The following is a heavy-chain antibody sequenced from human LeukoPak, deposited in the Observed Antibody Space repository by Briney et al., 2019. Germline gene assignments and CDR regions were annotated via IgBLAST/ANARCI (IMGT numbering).Heavy chain of an antibody. CDR3: AKNTGQYNWNDNPEYYFDY. CDR2: ITTSGGAK. J-gene: IGHJ4*02. CDR1: GFTFSSYS. Sequence: GGSLRLSCAASGFTFSSYSMNWVRQAPGKGLEWISYITTSGGAKNYADSVKGRFTISRDNAENSLNLQMSSLRAEDTAVYYCAKNTGQYNWNDNPEYYFDYWGQGTLVTVSS. D-gene: IGHD1-1*01. V-gene: IGHV3-48*01.